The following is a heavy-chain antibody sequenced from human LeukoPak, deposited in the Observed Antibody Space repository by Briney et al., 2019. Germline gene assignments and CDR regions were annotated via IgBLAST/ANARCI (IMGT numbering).Heavy chain of an antibody. CDR1: GGSISSHF. CDR2: IYHSGGT. Sequence: SETQSLTCTVSGGSISSHFWSCIRQPPGKGLEWIGYIYHSGGTNYNPSLKSRVTISVDTSKTQFSLKLSSVTAADTAVYYCARHIYGDYGVDYWGQGTLVTVSS. J-gene: IGHJ4*02. D-gene: IGHD4-17*01. CDR3: ARHIYGDYGVDY. V-gene: IGHV4-59*08.